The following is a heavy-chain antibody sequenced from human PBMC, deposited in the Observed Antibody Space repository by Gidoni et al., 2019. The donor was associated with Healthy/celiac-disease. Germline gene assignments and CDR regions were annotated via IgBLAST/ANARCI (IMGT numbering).Heavy chain of an antibody. CDR1: GFTFSSYA. D-gene: IGHD6-19*01. V-gene: IGHV3-30-3*01. J-gene: IGHJ6*02. CDR3: ARERIVAGRKGYDYGMDV. CDR2: ISYDGSNK. Sequence: PGRSLRLSCAASGFTFSSYALHWVRRAPGKGLAWVSVISYDGSNKYYADSVRGRFTISRDNSKNTLYLQMNSLRAEDTAFYYCARERIVAGRKGYDYGMDVWGQGTTVTVSS.